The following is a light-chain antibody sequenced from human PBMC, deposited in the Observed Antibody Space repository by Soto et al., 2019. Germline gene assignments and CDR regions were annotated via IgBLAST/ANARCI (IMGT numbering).Light chain of an antibody. CDR3: SSYAGSNNFV. J-gene: IGLJ1*01. CDR2: EVS. V-gene: IGLV2-8*01. Sequence: QSMLTQPPSASGSPGQSVTISCTGTSSDVCGYNYVSWYQQHPGKAPKLMIYEVSKRPSGVPDRFSGSKSGNTASLTVSGLQAEDEADYYCSSYAGSNNFVFGTGT. CDR1: SSDVCGYNY.